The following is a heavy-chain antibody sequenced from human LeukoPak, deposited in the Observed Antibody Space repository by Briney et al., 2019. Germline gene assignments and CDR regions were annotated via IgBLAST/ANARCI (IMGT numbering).Heavy chain of an antibody. D-gene: IGHD3-22*01. CDR2: IYHSGST. Sequence: SETLSLTCAVSGGSISSGGYSWSWIRQPPGKGLEWIGYIYHSGSTYYNPSLKSRVTISVDRSKNQFSLKLSSVTAADTAVYYCARAGGFNYYDSSGIYWGQGTPVTVSS. V-gene: IGHV4-30-2*01. J-gene: IGHJ4*02. CDR1: GGSISSGGYS. CDR3: ARAGGFNYYDSSGIY.